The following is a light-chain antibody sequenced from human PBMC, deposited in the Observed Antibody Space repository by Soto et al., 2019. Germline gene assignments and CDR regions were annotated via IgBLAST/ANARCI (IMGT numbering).Light chain of an antibody. CDR2: GAS. Sequence: EVVLTQSPGTLSLSPGEGATLSCRASQSISSNFLAWYQQKGGQAPRLLIHGASNRATGIPDRFSGSGSGTDFTLTISRLEPEDFAVYYCQQYGGSPRTFGQGTNVDI. J-gene: IGKJ1*01. V-gene: IGKV3-20*01. CDR1: QSISSNF. CDR3: QQYGGSPRT.